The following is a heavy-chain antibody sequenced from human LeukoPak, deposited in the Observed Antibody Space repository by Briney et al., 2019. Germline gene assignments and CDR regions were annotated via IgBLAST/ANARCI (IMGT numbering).Heavy chain of an antibody. J-gene: IGHJ3*02. Sequence: QPAGSLRVSCAASGFTFRRFWMSWVRQAPGKGLEWVANINQNGSEKYYVDSVKGRFTISRDNAKNSLYLQMNSLRAEDTAVYSCARDPYYDSSCYYAFDIWGQGTMVTVSS. D-gene: IGHD3-22*01. CDR3: ARDPYYDSSCYYAFDI. CDR2: INQNGSEK. V-gene: IGHV3-7*01. CDR1: GFTFRRFW.